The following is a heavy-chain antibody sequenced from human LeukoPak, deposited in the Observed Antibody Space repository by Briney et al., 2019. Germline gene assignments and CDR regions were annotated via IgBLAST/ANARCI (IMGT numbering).Heavy chain of an antibody. CDR1: GFTFSDYY. Sequence: GGSLRLSCAASGFTFSDYYMSWIRQAPGKGLEWVSYISSSGSTIYYADSVKGRFTISRDNAKNSLYLQMNSLGAEDTAVYYCAKQLAYYDYGDPWGQGTLVTVSS. J-gene: IGHJ5*02. V-gene: IGHV3-11*01. CDR2: ISSSGSTI. D-gene: IGHD4-17*01. CDR3: AKQLAYYDYGDP.